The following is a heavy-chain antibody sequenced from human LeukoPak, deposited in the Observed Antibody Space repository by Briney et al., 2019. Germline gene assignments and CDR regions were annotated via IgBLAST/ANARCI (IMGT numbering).Heavy chain of an antibody. CDR3: ARDTHAYCGGDCYFKDAFAI. CDR2: ISSSSSYI. Sequence: GGSLRLSCAASGFTFSSYSMNWVRQAPGKGLEWVSSISSSSSYIYYADSVKGRFTISRDNAKNSLYLQMNSLRAEDTAVYYCARDTHAYCGGDCYFKDAFAIWGQGTMVTVSS. CDR1: GFTFSSYS. D-gene: IGHD2-21*02. J-gene: IGHJ3*02. V-gene: IGHV3-21*01.